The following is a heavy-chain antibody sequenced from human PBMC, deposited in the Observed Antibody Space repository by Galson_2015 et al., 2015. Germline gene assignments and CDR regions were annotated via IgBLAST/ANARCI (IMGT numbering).Heavy chain of an antibody. V-gene: IGHV5-51*01. CDR2: IYPDDSDT. Sequence: QSGAEVKKPGESLKISCKGSGYSFTSYWIGWVRQLPGKGLEWMGIIYPDDSDTRYSPSFQGQVTISADKSISTVYVQWNSLKASDTAMYYCARLLPLVGGRFDPSGQGTLVTVSS. CDR3: ARLLPLVGGRFDP. D-gene: IGHD1-26*01. CDR1: GYSFTSYW. J-gene: IGHJ5*02.